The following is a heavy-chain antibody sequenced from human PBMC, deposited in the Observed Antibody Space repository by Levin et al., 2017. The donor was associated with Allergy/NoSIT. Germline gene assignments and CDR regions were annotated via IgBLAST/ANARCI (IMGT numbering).Heavy chain of an antibody. CDR1: GFSFSAYS. D-gene: IGHD3-10*01. Sequence: WGSLRLSCAVSGFSFSAYSMNWVRQAPGKGLEWLAYVDGHGTRIFYADSAKGRFTISRDNAQNSLYLQMNSLRAEDSGTYYCVRDLEGYRGVIRFDFWGQGTLVTVSS. V-gene: IGHV3-48*01. CDR2: VDGHGTRI. CDR3: VRDLEGYRGVIRFDF. J-gene: IGHJ4*02.